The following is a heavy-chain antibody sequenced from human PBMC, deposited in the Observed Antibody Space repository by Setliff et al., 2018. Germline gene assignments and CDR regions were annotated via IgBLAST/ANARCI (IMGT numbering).Heavy chain of an antibody. CDR2: IYYRGTT. V-gene: IGHV4-59*01. CDR3: AAVGIDAGGGWFDP. J-gene: IGHJ5*02. CDR1: GGFIRDYY. Sequence: SETLSLTCTVSGGFIRDYYWNWIRQSPGKGLEWIGYIYYRGTTNYNSSLKSRVTISIDMSKNQFSLKLSSATAADTAVYFCAAVGIDAGGGWFDPWGHRIPVTV. D-gene: IGHD1-26*01.